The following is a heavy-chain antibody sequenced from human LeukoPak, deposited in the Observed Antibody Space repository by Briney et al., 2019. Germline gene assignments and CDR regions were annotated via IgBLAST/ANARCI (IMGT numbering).Heavy chain of an antibody. Sequence: SETLSLTCTVSGGSISSSSYYWGWIHQPPGKGLEWIGSIYYSGSTYYNPSLKSRVTISVDTSKNQFSLKLSSVTAADTAVYYCARRCSGGSCYSRYYFDYWGQGTLVTVSS. J-gene: IGHJ4*02. V-gene: IGHV4-39*01. D-gene: IGHD2-15*01. CDR2: IYYSGST. CDR3: ARRCSGGSCYSRYYFDY. CDR1: GGSISSSSYY.